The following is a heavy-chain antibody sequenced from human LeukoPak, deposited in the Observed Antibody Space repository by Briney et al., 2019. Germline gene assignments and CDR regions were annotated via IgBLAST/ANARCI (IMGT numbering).Heavy chain of an antibody. V-gene: IGHV3-33*01. CDR2: IWYDGSNE. Sequence: GRSLRLSCAASGFTFSGYGMHWVRQPPGKGLEWVAVIWYDGSNEYYADSVKGRFTISRDNSKNMLDLQMNSLRAEDTAVYYCARDLSWVPGVLYGMDVWGQGTTVTVSS. D-gene: IGHD2-2*01. CDR1: GFTFSGYG. J-gene: IGHJ6*02. CDR3: ARDLSWVPGVLYGMDV.